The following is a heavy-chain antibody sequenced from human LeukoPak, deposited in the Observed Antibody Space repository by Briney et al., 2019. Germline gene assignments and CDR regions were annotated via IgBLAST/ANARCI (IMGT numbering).Heavy chain of an antibody. D-gene: IGHD4-11*01. J-gene: IGHJ4*02. V-gene: IGHV4-59*01. CDR1: GGSISSYY. CDR3: ARAEDYSNYSG. Sequence: PSETLSLTCTVSGGSISSYYWSWLRQPPGKGLEWIGYIYYSGSTNYNPSLKSRVTISVDTSKNQFSLKLSSVTAADTAVYYCARAEDYSNYSGWGRGTLVTVSS. CDR2: IYYSGST.